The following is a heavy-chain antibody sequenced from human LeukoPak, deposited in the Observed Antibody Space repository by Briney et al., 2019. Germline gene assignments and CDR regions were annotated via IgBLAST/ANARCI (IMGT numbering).Heavy chain of an antibody. CDR2: ISAYNGDT. V-gene: IGHV1-18*01. J-gene: IGHJ4*02. Sequence: EASVKVSCKASGGTFSSYAISWVRQAPGQGLECMGWISAYNGDTNYAQNFQGRLTMTTDTSTNTAYMELRSLRSDDTAVYYCARVGSPDSENSGWKLFFDYWGQGTLVTVSS. CDR3: ARVGSPDSENSGWKLFFDY. D-gene: IGHD6-19*01. CDR1: GGTFSSYA.